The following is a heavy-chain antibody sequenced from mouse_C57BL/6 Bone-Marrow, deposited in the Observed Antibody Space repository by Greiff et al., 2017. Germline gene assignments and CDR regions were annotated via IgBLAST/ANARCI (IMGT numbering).Heavy chain of an antibody. V-gene: IGHV1-54*01. CDR1: GYAFTNYL. J-gene: IGHJ1*03. CDR2: INPGSGGT. D-gene: IGHD1-1*01. CDR3: ARWVYYYGSRYFDV. Sequence: VQLQQSGAELVRPGTSVKVSCKASGYAFTNYLIEWVKQRPGQGLEWIGVINPGSGGTNYNEKFKGKATLTADKSSSTAYMPLSSLTSEDSAVYFCARWVYYYGSRYFDVGGTGTTVTVSS.